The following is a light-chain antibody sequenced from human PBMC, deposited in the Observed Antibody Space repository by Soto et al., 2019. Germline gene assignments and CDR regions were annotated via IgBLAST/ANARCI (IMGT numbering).Light chain of an antibody. CDR3: RYDRISLSAPYV. V-gene: IGLV1-40*01. Sequence: LPHTPSAFGAAGQIVTICWPGSSSNIGAGYDVHWYQQLPGTAPKLLIYGNSNRPSGVPDRFSGSKAGTSAPLAITWLQTKDAPAYCSRYDRISLSAPYVFGAGTTATV. J-gene: IGLJ1*01. CDR1: SSNIGAGYD. CDR2: GNS.